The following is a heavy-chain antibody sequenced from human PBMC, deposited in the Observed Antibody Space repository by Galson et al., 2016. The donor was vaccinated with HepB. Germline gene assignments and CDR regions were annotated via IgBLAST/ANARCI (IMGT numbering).Heavy chain of an antibody. J-gene: IGHJ4*02. V-gene: IGHV3-23*01. D-gene: IGHD2-15*01. Sequence: SLRLSCAASGFTFSDFAMSWVRQAPGKGLEWVSGISGGGVTTYYAESVKGRFTISRDNSKNTLYLQMNSLRAEDTAVYYCAKDGARVVVARFEYWAQGTLVTVSS. CDR2: ISGGGVTT. CDR1: GFTFSDFA. CDR3: AKDGARVVVARFEY.